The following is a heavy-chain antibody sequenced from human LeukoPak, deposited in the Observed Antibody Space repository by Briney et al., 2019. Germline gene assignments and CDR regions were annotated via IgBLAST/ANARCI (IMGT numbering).Heavy chain of an antibody. J-gene: IGHJ4*02. CDR1: GGSISSYY. CDR2: IYYSGST. CDR3: ARDPGLHPTDY. V-gene: IGHV4-59*01. D-gene: IGHD4-11*01. Sequence: SETLSLTCTVSGGSISSYYWSWIRQPPGKGLEWIGYIYYSGSTNYNPSLKSRVTISVDTSKNQFSLRLSSVTAADTAVYYCARDPGLHPTDYWGQGTLVTVSS.